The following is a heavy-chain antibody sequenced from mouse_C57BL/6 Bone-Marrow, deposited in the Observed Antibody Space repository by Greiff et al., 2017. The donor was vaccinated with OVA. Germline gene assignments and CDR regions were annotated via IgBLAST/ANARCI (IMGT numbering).Heavy chain of an antibody. D-gene: IGHD2-1*01. J-gene: IGHJ1*03. V-gene: IGHV1-50*01. CDR3: ARSGNYVRWYFDV. CDR1: GYTFTSYW. Sequence: VQLQQSGAELVKPGASVKLSCKASGYTFTSYWMQWVKQRPGQGLEWIGEIDPSDSYTNYNQKFKGKATLTVDTSSSTAYMQLSSLTSEDSAVYYCARSGNYVRWYFDVWGTGTTVTVSS. CDR2: IDPSDSYT.